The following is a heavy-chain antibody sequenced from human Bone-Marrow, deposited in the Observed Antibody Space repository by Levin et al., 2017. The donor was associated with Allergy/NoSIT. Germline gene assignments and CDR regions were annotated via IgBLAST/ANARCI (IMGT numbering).Heavy chain of an antibody. V-gene: IGHV3-30*04. CDR3: ARDLGLGGRFYYYYYYGMDV. Sequence: LSLTCAASGFSFTNYAMHWVRQAPGKGLEWVALISYDGSNTYYGDSVKGRFTISTDNSQNTLYLQMNSLTTEDTALYYCARDLGLGGRFYYYYYYGMDVWGQGTTVTVSS. CDR2: ISYDGSNT. J-gene: IGHJ6*02. CDR1: GFSFTNYA. D-gene: IGHD1-26*01.